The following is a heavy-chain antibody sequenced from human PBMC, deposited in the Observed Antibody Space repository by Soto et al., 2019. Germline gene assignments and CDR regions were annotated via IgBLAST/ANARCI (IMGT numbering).Heavy chain of an antibody. CDR2: IDYTGST. D-gene: IGHD6-13*01. V-gene: IGHV4-39*01. CDR3: ARSNSWCRERSYYYYMDV. Sequence: PSETLSLTCTVSGGSISSSNNYWGWIRQPPGKGLEWIGNIDYTGSTYYNPSLKSRVTISLDTSKNQFSLKLSSVTAADTAVYYCARSNSWCRERSYYYYMDVWGKGTTVTVSS. J-gene: IGHJ6*03. CDR1: GGSISSSNNY.